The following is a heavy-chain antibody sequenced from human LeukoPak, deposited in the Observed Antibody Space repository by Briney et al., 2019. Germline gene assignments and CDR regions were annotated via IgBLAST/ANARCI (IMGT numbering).Heavy chain of an antibody. CDR1: GFTFSNAW. CDR3: TTDGNRGLMIVEARPD. D-gene: IGHD3-22*01. V-gene: IGHV3-15*01. J-gene: IGHJ4*02. Sequence: GGSLRLSCAASGFTFSNAWMSWVRQAPGKGLEWGGRIKSKTDGGTTDYAAPVKGRFTISRDDSKNTLYLQMNSLKTEDTAVYYCTTDGNRGLMIVEARPDWGQGTLVTVSS. CDR2: IKSKTDGGTT.